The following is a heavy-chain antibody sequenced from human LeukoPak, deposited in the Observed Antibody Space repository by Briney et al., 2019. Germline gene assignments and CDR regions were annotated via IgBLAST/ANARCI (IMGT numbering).Heavy chain of an antibody. Sequence: PGGSLRLSCAASGFTFSRYGMHWVRQAPGKGLEWVARINGDGSRTSFADSVKGRFTISRDNSKNTLYLQMNSLRAEDTAVYYCAKAGCEDYGDYDRLCYYYYGMDVWGQGTTVTVSS. J-gene: IGHJ6*02. V-gene: IGHV3-NL1*01. CDR1: GFTFSRYG. CDR2: INGDGSRT. D-gene: IGHD4-17*01. CDR3: AKAGCEDYGDYDRLCYYYYGMDV.